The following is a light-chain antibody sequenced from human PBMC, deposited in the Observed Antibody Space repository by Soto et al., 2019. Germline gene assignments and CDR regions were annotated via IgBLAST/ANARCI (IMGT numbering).Light chain of an antibody. V-gene: IGLV2-14*01. CDR2: EVS. J-gene: IGLJ3*02. CDR3: SSYTSSSTRV. Sequence: QSALTQPASVSGSPGQSITISCTGTSSDVGGYNYVSWYQQHPGKATHLMIYEVSHRPSGVSNRFSGSKSGNTASLTSSGLQAEDEADYYCSSYTSSSTRVFGGGTKLTVL. CDR1: SSDVGGYNY.